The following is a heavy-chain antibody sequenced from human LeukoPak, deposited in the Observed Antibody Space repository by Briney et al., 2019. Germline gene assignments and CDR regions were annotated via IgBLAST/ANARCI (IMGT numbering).Heavy chain of an antibody. D-gene: IGHD3-22*01. Sequence: PGGSLRLSCAASGFTFSSFEMKWVRQAPGKGLEWVSYISSGGSTIYYADSVKGRFTISRDNAKNSLYLQMNSLRAEDTAVYYCAREATGGYYDSSGYYYEGWFDPWGQGTLVTVSS. CDR2: ISSGGSTI. V-gene: IGHV3-48*03. CDR3: AREATGGYYDSSGYYYEGWFDP. J-gene: IGHJ5*02. CDR1: GFTFSSFE.